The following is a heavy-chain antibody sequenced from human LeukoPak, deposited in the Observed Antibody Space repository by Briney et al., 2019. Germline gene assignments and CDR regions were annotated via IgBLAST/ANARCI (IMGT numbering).Heavy chain of an antibody. J-gene: IGHJ3*02. V-gene: IGHV4-61*02. D-gene: IGHD6-13*01. Sequence: SETLSLTCTVSGGSICSGSYYWSWIRQPAGKGLEWIGRIYTSGSTNYNPSLKSRVTISVDTSKNQFSLKLSSVTAADTAVYYCARGVAAAVYDAFDIWGQGTMVTVSS. CDR2: IYTSGST. CDR3: ARGVAAAVYDAFDI. CDR1: GGSICSGSYY.